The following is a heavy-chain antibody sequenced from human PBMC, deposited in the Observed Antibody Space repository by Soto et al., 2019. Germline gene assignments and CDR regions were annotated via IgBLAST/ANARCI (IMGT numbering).Heavy chain of an antibody. CDR2: IIPIFGTA. CDR3: AREKYCYDSSGQSFDY. V-gene: IGHV1-69*13. J-gene: IGHJ4*02. Sequence: ASVKVACKASGGTFSSYAISWVRQAPGQGLEWMGGIIPIFGTANYAQKFQGRVTITADESTSTAYMELSSLRSEDTAVYYCAREKYCYDSSGQSFDYWGQGTLVTVSS. D-gene: IGHD3-22*01. CDR1: GGTFSSYA.